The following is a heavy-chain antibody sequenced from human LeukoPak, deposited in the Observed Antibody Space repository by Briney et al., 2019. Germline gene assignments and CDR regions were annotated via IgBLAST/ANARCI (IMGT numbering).Heavy chain of an antibody. CDR3: ARQTGSGLFILP. CDR1: GGSISSNSYY. D-gene: IGHD3/OR15-3a*01. J-gene: IGHJ4*02. CDR2: IYYSGST. V-gene: IGHV4-39*01. Sequence: SETLSLTCTVSGGSISSNSYYWGWIRQSPGKGLEWIGSIYYSGSTYYNPSLKSRVTISVDTSKNQFSLKLSSVTAADTAVYYCARQTGSGLFILPGGQGTLVTVSS.